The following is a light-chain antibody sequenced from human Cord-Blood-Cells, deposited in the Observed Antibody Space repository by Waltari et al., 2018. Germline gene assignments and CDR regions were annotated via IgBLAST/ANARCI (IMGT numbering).Light chain of an antibody. CDR3: QQYNNWPPPPGQYT. Sequence: EIVMTQSPATLSVSPGERATLSCRASQSVSSNLAWYQQKPGQAPRLLIYGASTRATGIPARFSGSGSGTEFTLTISSLQSEDFAVYYCQQYNNWPPPPGQYTFGQGTKLEIK. V-gene: IGKV3-15*01. CDR2: GAS. J-gene: IGKJ2*01. CDR1: QSVSSN.